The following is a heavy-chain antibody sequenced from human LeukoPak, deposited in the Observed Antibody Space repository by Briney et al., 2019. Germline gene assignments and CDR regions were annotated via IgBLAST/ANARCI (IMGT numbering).Heavy chain of an antibody. CDR3: AARYSGYEIDY. CDR2: IVVGSGNT. Sequence: SVKVSCKASGFTSTSSAVQWVRQARGQRLEWIGWIVVGSGNTNYAQKSQERVTITRDMSTSTAYMELSSLRSEDTAVYYCAARYSGYEIDYWGQGTLVTVSS. D-gene: IGHD5-12*01. CDR1: GFTSTSSA. V-gene: IGHV1-58*01. J-gene: IGHJ4*02.